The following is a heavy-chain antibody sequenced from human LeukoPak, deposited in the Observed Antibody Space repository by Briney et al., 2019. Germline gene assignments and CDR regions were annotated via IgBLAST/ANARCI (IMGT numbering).Heavy chain of an antibody. Sequence: GGSLRLSCAASGFTFSDYYMSWIRQAPGKGLEWVSYISSSGSTIYYADSVKGRFTISRDNAKNSLYLQMNSLRAEDTAVYYCARAGVGIVVVPAAIYPDNWGQGTLVTVSS. V-gene: IGHV3-11*01. CDR1: GFTFSDYY. CDR2: ISSSGSTI. J-gene: IGHJ4*02. CDR3: ARAGVGIVVVPAAIYPDN. D-gene: IGHD2-2*03.